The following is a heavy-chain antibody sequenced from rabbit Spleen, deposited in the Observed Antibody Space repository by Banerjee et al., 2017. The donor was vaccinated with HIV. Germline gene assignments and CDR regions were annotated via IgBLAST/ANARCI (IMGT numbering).Heavy chain of an antibody. Sequence: QSLEESGGDRVKPGAALILTCIASGGSFSVSSDMSWVGQAPGKGLEWIACIVAGSSGFTYLTYGKKRFFTITMSSSTAVPQQTTRPTAEDTTYFFCGKFTGPYYLHFSLWGQGTLVTVS. J-gene: IGHJ4*01. CDR2: IVAGSSGFT. V-gene: IGHV1S40*01. D-gene: IGHD1-1*01. CDR1: GGSFSVSSD. CDR3: GKFTGPYYLHFSL.